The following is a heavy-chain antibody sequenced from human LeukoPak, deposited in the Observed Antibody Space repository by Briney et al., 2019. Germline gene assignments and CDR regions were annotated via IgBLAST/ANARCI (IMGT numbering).Heavy chain of an antibody. Sequence: GGSLRLSCAASRFTFSNYAMHWVRQAPGKGLEHVSAISSNGGNTHYANSVKGRFTISRDNSKNTLYLQMNSLRPDDTAVYYCAREGDYYGGAFDYWGQGALVTVSS. J-gene: IGHJ4*02. CDR2: ISSNGGNT. CDR3: AREGDYYGGAFDY. CDR1: RFTFSNYA. D-gene: IGHD3-10*01. V-gene: IGHV3-64*01.